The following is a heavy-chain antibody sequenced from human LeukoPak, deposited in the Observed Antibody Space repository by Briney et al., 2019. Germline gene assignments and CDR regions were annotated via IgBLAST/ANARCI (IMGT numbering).Heavy chain of an antibody. J-gene: IGHJ4*02. CDR3: ARSILPAANAIDY. CDR2: MSSSGSTI. D-gene: IGHD2-2*01. V-gene: IGHV3-11*04. CDR1: GFTFSDYY. Sequence: GGSLRLSCAASGFTFSDYYMNWIRQAPGKGLEWISYMSSSGSTISYADSVTGRSTVSRDNAKNSLYLQMNSLRAEDTAVYYCARSILPAANAIDYWGQGTLLTVSS.